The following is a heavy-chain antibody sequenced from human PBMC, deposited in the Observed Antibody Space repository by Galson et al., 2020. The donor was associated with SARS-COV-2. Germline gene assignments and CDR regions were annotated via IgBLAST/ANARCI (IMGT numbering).Heavy chain of an antibody. CDR1: GFTFSSYA. V-gene: IGHV3-30-3*01. Sequence: LSLTCAASGFTFSSYAMHWVRQAPGKGLEWVAVISYDGSNKYYADSVKGRFTISRDNSKNTLYLQMNSLRAEDTAVYYCARDQGITMVRGVIIIGAFDIWGQGTMVTVSS. CDR3: ARDQGITMVRGVIIIGAFDI. CDR2: ISYDGSNK. D-gene: IGHD3-10*01. J-gene: IGHJ3*02.